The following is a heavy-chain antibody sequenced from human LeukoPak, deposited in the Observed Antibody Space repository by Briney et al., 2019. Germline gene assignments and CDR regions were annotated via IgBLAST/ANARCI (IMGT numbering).Heavy chain of an antibody. CDR1: GDSVSSNSVA. CDR2: TFYRSKWFN. Sequence: SQTLSLTCAISGDSVSSNSVAWHWIRQSPSRGLEWLGRTFYRSKWFNDYAVSVQSRITVIPDTSQNHFSLHLNSVTPEDTAVYYCARGGGGYNSFDYWGQGTLVTVSS. CDR3: ARGGGGYNSFDY. J-gene: IGHJ4*02. V-gene: IGHV6-1*01. D-gene: IGHD5-24*01.